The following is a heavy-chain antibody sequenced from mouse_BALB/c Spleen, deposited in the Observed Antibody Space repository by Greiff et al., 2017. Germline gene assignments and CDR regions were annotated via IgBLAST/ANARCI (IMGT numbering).Heavy chain of an antibody. CDR1: GYSITSGYY. V-gene: IGHV3-6*02. Sequence: EVQLQESGPGLVKPSQSLSLTCSVTGYSITSGYYWNWIRQFPGNKLEWMGYISYDGSNNYNPSLKNRISITRDTSKNQFFLKLNSVTTEDTATYYCATYYRYDGFAYWGQGTLVTVSA. D-gene: IGHD2-14*01. CDR2: ISYDGSN. CDR3: ATYYRYDGFAY. J-gene: IGHJ3*01.